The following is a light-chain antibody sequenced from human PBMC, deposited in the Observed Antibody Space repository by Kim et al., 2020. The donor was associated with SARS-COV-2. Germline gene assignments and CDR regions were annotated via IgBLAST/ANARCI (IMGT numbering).Light chain of an antibody. CDR2: DVS. CDR1: QSIGGW. J-gene: IGKJ5*01. Sequence: IQPTQSPSTLSASVGDRVTITCRASQSIGGWLAWYQQKPGKAPKLLIHDVSSVESGVPSRFSGSGSETEFTLTISSLQPDDFATYYCQHHSTCPITFGQGTRLEIK. CDR3: QHHSTCPIT. V-gene: IGKV1-5*01.